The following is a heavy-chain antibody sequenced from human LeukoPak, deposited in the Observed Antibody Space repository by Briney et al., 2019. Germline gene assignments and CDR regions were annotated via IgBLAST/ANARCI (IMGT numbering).Heavy chain of an antibody. CDR2: IYYSGST. D-gene: IGHD7-27*01. CDR3: ARSSTGDPLPDY. CDR1: GGSISSYY. Sequence: NTSETLSLTCTVSGGSISSYYWSWIRQPPGKGLEWIGYIYYSGSTNYNPSLKSRVTISVDTSKNQFSLKLSSVTAADTAVYYCARSSTGDPLPDYWGQGTLVTVSS. J-gene: IGHJ4*02. V-gene: IGHV4-59*01.